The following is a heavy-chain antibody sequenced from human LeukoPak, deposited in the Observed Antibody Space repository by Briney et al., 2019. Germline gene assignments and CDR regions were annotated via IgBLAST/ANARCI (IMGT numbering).Heavy chain of an antibody. D-gene: IGHD5-12*01. CDR1: GYTFTTSW. V-gene: IGHV5-51*01. CDR3: AKPGYSASFEL. J-gene: IGHJ3*01. Sequence: GESLKISCQASGYTFTTSWIGWERQLPGTGLEWMAIIYPSDSDTRYNPSFQGQVTISADKSINTAYLSWSSLKASDSAIYYCAKPGYSASFELWGQGTTVTVSS. CDR2: IYPSDSDT.